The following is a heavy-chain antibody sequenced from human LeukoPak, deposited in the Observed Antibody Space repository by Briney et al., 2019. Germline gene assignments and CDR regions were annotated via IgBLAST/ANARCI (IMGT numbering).Heavy chain of an antibody. CDR2: ISSNGGST. J-gene: IGHJ4*02. Sequence: PGRSLRLSCAASGFTFSSYAMHWVRQAPGKGLEYVSAISSNGGSTYYANSVKGRFTISRDNSKNTLYLQMGSLRAEDMAVYYCARGPYGDYENLLFDYWGQGTLVTVSS. CDR1: GFTFSSYA. CDR3: ARGPYGDYENLLFDY. V-gene: IGHV3-64*01. D-gene: IGHD4-17*01.